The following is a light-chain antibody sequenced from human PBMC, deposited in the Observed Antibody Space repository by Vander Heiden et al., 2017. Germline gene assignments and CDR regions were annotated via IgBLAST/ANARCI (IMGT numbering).Light chain of an antibody. J-gene: IGLJ1*01. V-gene: IGLV2-14*03. CDR3: SSYTRSSTLV. Sequence: QSALTQPASGSGSPGQSITISCTGTSSDVGGFNYVSWYQQHPGKAPKLSMYDVSNRPSGVSNRVSGSKSGNTASLTISGLQAEDEADFYCSSYTRSSTLVFGTGTKLTVL. CDR2: DVS. CDR1: SSDVGGFNY.